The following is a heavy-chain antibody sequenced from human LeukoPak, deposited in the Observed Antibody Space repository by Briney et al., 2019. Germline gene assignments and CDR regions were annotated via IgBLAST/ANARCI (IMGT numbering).Heavy chain of an antibody. CDR2: IRYDGSNK. CDR1: GFIFNSYG. CDR3: VHGGLYYLDY. Sequence: GGSLRLSCAASGFIFNSYGMHWVRQAPGKGLEWVAFIRYDGSNKYYADSVKGRFTISRDNSKNTLYLQMNSLKAEDTAVYYCVHGGLYYLDYWGQGTLVTVSS. V-gene: IGHV3-30*02. J-gene: IGHJ4*02. D-gene: IGHD3-10*01.